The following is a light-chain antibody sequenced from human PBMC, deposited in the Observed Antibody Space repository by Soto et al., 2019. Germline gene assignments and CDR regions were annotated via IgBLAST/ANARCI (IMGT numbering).Light chain of an antibody. CDR3: QHYDHLPIT. V-gene: IGKV1-33*01. CDR1: QDITNY. CDR2: DAS. J-gene: IGKJ5*01. Sequence: DIQMTQSPSSLSASVGDRFTITCQASQDITNYLNWYQQKPGKAPRLLLYDASSLETGVPSRFSGSGSGTDFTFTISSLQPEDIATYYCQHYDHLPITFGQGTPLEIK.